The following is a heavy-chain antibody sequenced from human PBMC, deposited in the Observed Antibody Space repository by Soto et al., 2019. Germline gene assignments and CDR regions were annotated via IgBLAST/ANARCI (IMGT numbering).Heavy chain of an antibody. D-gene: IGHD2-21*01. CDR3: ARDNPSFLGANAFHT. Sequence: SETLSLTCSVSGDSVSSGGSYWSWVRQHPGRGLEWIGFIYDSGRAYYNPSLKSRVIVSVDTSQNQFSLKLSSVTAADTAVYYCARDNPSFLGANAFHTWAPRRMVTLCS. J-gene: IGHJ3*02. CDR1: GDSVSSGGSY. CDR2: IYDSGRA. V-gene: IGHV4-31*03.